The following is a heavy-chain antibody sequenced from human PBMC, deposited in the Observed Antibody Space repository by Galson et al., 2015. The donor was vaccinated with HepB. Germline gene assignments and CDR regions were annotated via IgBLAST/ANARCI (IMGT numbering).Heavy chain of an antibody. V-gene: IGHV3-30-3*01. Sequence: SLRLSCAASGFTFSSYAMHWVRQAPGKGLEWVAVISYDGSNKYYADSVKGRFTISRDNSKNTLYLQMNSLRAEDTAVYYCARDGGPLLWFGEFENYYYGMDVWGQGTTVTVSS. J-gene: IGHJ6*02. D-gene: IGHD3-10*01. CDR3: ARDGGPLLWFGEFENYYYGMDV. CDR2: ISYDGSNK. CDR1: GFTFSSYA.